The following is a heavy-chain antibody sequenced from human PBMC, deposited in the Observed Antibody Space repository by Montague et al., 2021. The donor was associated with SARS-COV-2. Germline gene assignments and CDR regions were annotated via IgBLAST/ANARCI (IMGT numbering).Heavy chain of an antibody. CDR2: VNLSGGT. D-gene: IGHD2-2*01. CDR1: GGSISSYY. Sequence: SETLSLTCAVSGGSISSYYWSWIRQPPGKGLEWIGDVNLSGGTNYNPSLRSRLTMSVDTSKNQFSLQLSSVTAADTAVYYCSRATTIPCWVSQPAPVWGKGTPVTVSS. CDR3: SRATTIPCWVSQPAPV. J-gene: IGHJ6*04. V-gene: IGHV4-34*01.